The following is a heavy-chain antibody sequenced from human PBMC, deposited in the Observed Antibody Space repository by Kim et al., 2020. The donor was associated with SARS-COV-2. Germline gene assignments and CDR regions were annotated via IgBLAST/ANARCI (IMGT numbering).Heavy chain of an antibody. CDR2: IIPIFGTA. CDR1: GGTFSSYA. V-gene: IGHV1-69*13. D-gene: IGHD1-26*01. CDR3: AREGKSYACFDY. J-gene: IGHJ4*02. Sequence: SVKVSCKASGGTFSSYAISWVRQAPGQGLEWMGGIIPIFGTANYAQKFQGRVTITADESTSTAYMELSSLRSEDTAVYYCAREGKSYACFDYWGQGTLVTVSS.